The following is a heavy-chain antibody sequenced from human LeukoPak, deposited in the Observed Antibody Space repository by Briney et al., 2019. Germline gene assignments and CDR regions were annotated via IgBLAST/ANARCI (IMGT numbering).Heavy chain of an antibody. CDR3: ARDGYSGSYYRLYYFFMDV. CDR2: ISGSGGST. V-gene: IGHV3-23*01. Sequence: QPGGSLRLSCAASGFTFSSYAMSWVRQAPGKGLEWVSGISGSGGSTDYADSVKGRFTISRDNSENTLYLQMNSLRGEDTAVYYCARDGYSGSYYRLYYFFMDVWGKGTTVTVSS. D-gene: IGHD1-26*01. CDR1: GFTFSSYA. J-gene: IGHJ6*03.